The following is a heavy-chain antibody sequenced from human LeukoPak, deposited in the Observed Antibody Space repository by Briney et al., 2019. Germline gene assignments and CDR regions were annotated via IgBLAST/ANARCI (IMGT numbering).Heavy chain of an antibody. D-gene: IGHD6-13*01. J-gene: IGHJ6*03. CDR3: ARGYSSSWSYYYYYYMDV. CDR1: GGSISSSNW. Sequence: SETLSLTCAVSGGSISSSNWWSWVRQPPGKGLERLGEIYHSGSTNYNPSLKSLVTISVDKSKNQFSLKLSSVTAADTAVYYCARGYSSSWSYYYYYYMDVWGKGTTVTVSS. CDR2: IYHSGST. V-gene: IGHV4-4*02.